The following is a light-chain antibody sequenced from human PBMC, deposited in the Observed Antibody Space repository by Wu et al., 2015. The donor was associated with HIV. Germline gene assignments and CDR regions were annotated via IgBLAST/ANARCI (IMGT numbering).Light chain of an antibody. CDR2: SAF. CDR3: QQYNKWPFT. CDR1: QSVASS. V-gene: IGKV3-15*01. Sequence: EIVMTQSPAALSLSPGERVTLSCRASQSVASSLAWYQQKLGQAPRLLIYSAFLRATNVSVNFSGSGSGTEFTLTIGSMQSEDFALYYCQQYNKWPFTFGRRD. J-gene: IGKJ4*01.